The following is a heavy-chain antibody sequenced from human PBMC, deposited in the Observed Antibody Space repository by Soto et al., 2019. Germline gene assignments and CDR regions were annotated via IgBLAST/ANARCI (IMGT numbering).Heavy chain of an antibody. CDR2: ISAYNGNT. Sequence: QVQLVQSGAEVKKPGASVKVACKASGYTFTSYGISWVRQAPGQGLEWMGWISAYNGNTNYAQKLQGRVTMTTDTFTSTAYMELRSLRSDDTAVYYCARDYGGYSSSWSGWFDPWGQGTLVTVSS. CDR3: ARDYGGYSSSWSGWFDP. J-gene: IGHJ5*02. D-gene: IGHD6-13*01. CDR1: GYTFTSYG. V-gene: IGHV1-18*01.